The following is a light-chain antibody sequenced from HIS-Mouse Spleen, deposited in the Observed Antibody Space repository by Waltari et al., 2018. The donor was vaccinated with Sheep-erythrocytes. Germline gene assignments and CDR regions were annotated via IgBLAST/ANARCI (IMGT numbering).Light chain of an antibody. CDR1: SSDVGGYNY. Sequence: QSALTQPRSVSGSPGQSVTISCTGTSSDVGGYNYISWYQQHPGKAPKLMIYDGSKRPSGVPDRVSGSKAGNTASLTISGRQAEDEADYYCCSYAGSYTFWVFGGGTKLTVL. J-gene: IGLJ3*02. CDR3: CSYAGSYTFWV. CDR2: DGS. V-gene: IGLV2-11*01.